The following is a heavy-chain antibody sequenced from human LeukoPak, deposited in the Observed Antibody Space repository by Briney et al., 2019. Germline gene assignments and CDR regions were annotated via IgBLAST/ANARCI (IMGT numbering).Heavy chain of an antibody. V-gene: IGHV3-9*01. CDR2: ISWNSGSI. Sequence: PGGPLRLSCAASGFTFDDYAMHWVRQAPGRGLEWVSGISWNSGSIGYADSVKGRFTISRDNAKNSLYLQMNSLRAEDTALYYCAKALKDYYGSGSAYWGQGTLVTVSS. J-gene: IGHJ4*02. CDR3: AKALKDYYGSGSAY. CDR1: GFTFDDYA. D-gene: IGHD3-10*01.